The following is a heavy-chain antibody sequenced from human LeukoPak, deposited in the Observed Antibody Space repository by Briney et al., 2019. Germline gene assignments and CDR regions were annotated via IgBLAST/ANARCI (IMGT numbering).Heavy chain of an antibody. J-gene: IGHJ4*02. CDR2: IIPIFGTA. CDR3: ASSGYCSSTSCRTFDY. CDR1: RGTFSSYA. V-gene: IGHV1-69*06. D-gene: IGHD2-2*01. Sequence: SVQVSCKACRGTFSSYASSWLRQAPAQGLEGMGGIIPIFGTANYAQKLQGRVTITADKSTSTAYMELSSLRSEDTAVYYCASSGYCSSTSCRTFDYWGEGTLVTVSS.